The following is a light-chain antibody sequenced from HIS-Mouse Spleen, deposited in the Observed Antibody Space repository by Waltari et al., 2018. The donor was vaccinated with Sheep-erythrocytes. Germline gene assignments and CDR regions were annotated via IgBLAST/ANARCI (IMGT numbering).Light chain of an antibody. CDR3: CSYAGSYNHV. CDR2: DVS. Sequence: QSALTQPRSVSGSPGQSVTLSCTGTSSAFGGYDYVSWYQQHPGKAPKLMIYDVSKRPSGVPDRFSGSKSGNTASLTISGLQAEDEADYYCCSYAGSYNHVFATGTKVTVL. J-gene: IGLJ1*01. V-gene: IGLV2-11*01. CDR1: SSAFGGYDY.